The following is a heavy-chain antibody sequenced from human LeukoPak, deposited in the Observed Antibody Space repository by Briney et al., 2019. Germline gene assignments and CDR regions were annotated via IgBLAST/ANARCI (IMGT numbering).Heavy chain of an antibody. Sequence: GGSLRLSCSASGFTFSSYAMHWVRQAPGKGLEYVSAISSNGGSTYYADSVKGRFTISRDNSKNTLYLQMSSLRAEDTAVYYCARVDLTYGSVPYMDVWGQGTTVTVSS. J-gene: IGHJ6*02. CDR2: ISSNGGST. D-gene: IGHD3-10*01. CDR1: GFTFSSYA. CDR3: ARVDLTYGSVPYMDV. V-gene: IGHV3-64D*06.